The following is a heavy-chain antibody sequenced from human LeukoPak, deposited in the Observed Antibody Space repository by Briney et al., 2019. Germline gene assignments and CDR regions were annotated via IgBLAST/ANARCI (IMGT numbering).Heavy chain of an antibody. J-gene: IGHJ5*02. V-gene: IGHV4-4*02. CDR3: NWFDP. CDR1: GGSISSSYW. D-gene: IGHD2-2*01. CDR2: IYHSGST. Sequence: PSGTLSLTCAVSGGSISSSYWWSWIRQPPGKGLEWIGEIYHSGSTNYILSLKSRVTISVDKSKNQFSLKFYCARDYCTSTTCPNWFDPWGQGTLVTVSS.